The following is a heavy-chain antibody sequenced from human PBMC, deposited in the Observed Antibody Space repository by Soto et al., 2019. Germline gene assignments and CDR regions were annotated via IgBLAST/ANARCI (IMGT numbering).Heavy chain of an antibody. CDR1: GYTFTSYA. J-gene: IGHJ4*02. V-gene: IGHV1-3*01. Sequence: ASVKVSCKASGYTFTSYAMHWVRQAPGQRLEWMGWINAGNGNTKYSQKFQGRVTITRDTSASTAYMELSSLRSEDTAVYYCARGPLVLRQGITMVRGASYFDYWGQGTLVTVSS. CDR3: ARGPLVLRQGITMVRGASYFDY. CDR2: INAGNGNT. D-gene: IGHD3-10*01.